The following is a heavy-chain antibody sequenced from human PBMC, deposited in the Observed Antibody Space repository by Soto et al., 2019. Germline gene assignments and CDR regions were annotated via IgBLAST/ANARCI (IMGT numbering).Heavy chain of an antibody. CDR2: INPATGAA. J-gene: IGHJ3*02. CDR1: GYPVTAYY. CDR3: ARGGGVGVAGSAAFDM. D-gene: IGHD3-3*01. Sequence: QLHLVQSGAVVKKPGASVTVSCSASGYPVTAYYMHWVRQAPGRGLEWMGGINPATGAAKYTQTFQGRVTMTRDPSTSTVFMELSGLPSEDTAFFYCARGGGVGVAGSAAFDMWGQGTLVTVSS. V-gene: IGHV1-2*02.